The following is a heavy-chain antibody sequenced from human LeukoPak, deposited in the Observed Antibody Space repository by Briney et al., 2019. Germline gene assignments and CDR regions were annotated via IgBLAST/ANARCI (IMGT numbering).Heavy chain of an antibody. CDR2: ISYDGSNK. CDR3: ASLYYYGSGSYYGGFDY. D-gene: IGHD3-10*01. CDR1: GFTFSSYA. Sequence: GGSLRLSCAASGFTFSSYAMHWVRQAPGKGLEWVAVISYDGSNKYYANSMKGRFTISRDNSKNTLYLQMNSLRAEDTAVYYCASLYYYGSGSYYGGFDYWGQGTLVTVSS. V-gene: IGHV3-30*04. J-gene: IGHJ4*02.